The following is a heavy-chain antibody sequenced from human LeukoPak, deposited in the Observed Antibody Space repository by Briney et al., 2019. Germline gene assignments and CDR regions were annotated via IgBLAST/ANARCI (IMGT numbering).Heavy chain of an antibody. J-gene: IGHJ4*02. CDR3: TTDILHDSSGYYANFDY. Sequence: GGSLRLSCVASGFTFSNAWMSWVRQAPGKGLEWVGHIKSKSDGGTTDYAAPVKGRFTISRDDSKNALYLQMNSLETEDTAVYYCTTDILHDSSGYYANFDYWGQGILVSVST. CDR2: IKSKSDGGTT. D-gene: IGHD3-22*01. V-gene: IGHV3-15*01. CDR1: GFTFSNAW.